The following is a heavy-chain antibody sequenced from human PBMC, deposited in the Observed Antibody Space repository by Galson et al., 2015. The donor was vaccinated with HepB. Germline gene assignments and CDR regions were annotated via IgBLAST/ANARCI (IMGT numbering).Heavy chain of an antibody. J-gene: IGHJ3*02. Sequence: SLRLSCAASGFTVSSNYMSWVRQAPGKGLEWVSVIYSGGSTYYADSAEGRFTISRDNSKNTLYLQMNSLRAEDTAVYYCARSRKYDPDAFDIWGQGTMVTVSS. CDR2: IYSGGST. D-gene: IGHD3-3*01. CDR3: ARSRKYDPDAFDI. V-gene: IGHV3-66*01. CDR1: GFTVSSNY.